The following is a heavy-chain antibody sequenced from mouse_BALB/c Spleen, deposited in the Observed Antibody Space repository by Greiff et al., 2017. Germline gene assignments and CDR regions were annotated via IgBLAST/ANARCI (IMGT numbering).Heavy chain of an antibody. J-gene: IGHJ3*01. V-gene: IGHV2-6-7*01. Sequence: VMLVESGPGLVAPSQSLSITCTVSGFSLTGYGVNWVRQPPGKGLEWLGMIWGDGSTDYNSALKSRLSISKDNSKSQVFLKMNSLQTDDTARYYCASLAYYGNSAWFAYWGQGTLVTVSA. CDR3: ASLAYYGNSAWFAY. CDR1: GFSLTGYG. D-gene: IGHD2-10*01. CDR2: IWGDGST.